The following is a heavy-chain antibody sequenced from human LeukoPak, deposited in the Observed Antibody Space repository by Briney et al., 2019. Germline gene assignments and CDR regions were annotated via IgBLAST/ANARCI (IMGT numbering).Heavy chain of an antibody. V-gene: IGHV4-34*01. Sequence: SETLSLTCAVYGGSFSGYYWSWIRQPPGKGLEWSGEINHSGSTNYNPSLKSRVTISVDTSKNQFSLKLSSVTAADTAVYYCARVPYYYDSSGYRDAFDIWGQGTMVTVSS. J-gene: IGHJ3*02. D-gene: IGHD3-22*01. CDR1: GGSFSGYY. CDR3: ARVPYYYDSSGYRDAFDI. CDR2: INHSGST.